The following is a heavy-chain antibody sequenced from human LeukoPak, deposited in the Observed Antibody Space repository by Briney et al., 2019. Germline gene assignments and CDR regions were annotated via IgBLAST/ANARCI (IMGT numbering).Heavy chain of an antibody. J-gene: IGHJ6*03. CDR1: GFTFSDYY. CDR3: ARGYCSGGSCYLYYYYMDV. CDR2: ISSSGSTI. Sequence: GGSLRLSCAASGFTFSDYYMSWIRQAPGKGLEWVSYISSSGSTIYYADSVKGRFTISRDNAKNSLYLQMNSLRAEDTAVYYCARGYCSGGSCYLYYYYMDVWGKGTTVTVSS. V-gene: IGHV3-11*01. D-gene: IGHD2-15*01.